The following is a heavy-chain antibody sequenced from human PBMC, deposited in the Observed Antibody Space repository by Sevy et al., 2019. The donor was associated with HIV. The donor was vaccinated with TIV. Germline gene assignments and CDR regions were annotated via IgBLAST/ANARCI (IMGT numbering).Heavy chain of an antibody. D-gene: IGHD4-17*01. Sequence: GGSVRLSCAASGFTFSAYYMTWIRQAPGKGLEWVSYISGAGTYTNYVESVKGRFTISRDNSKNSLYLQMNSLRAEDTAVYFCARSRSNYGDYYFDYWGQGILVTVSS. CDR2: ISGAGTYT. CDR1: GFTFSAYY. J-gene: IGHJ4*02. V-gene: IGHV3-11*06. CDR3: ARSRSNYGDYYFDY.